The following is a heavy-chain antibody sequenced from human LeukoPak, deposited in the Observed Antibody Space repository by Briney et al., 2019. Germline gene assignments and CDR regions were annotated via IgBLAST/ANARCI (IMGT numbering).Heavy chain of an antibody. CDR3: ARHLFLDY. Sequence: PGGSLRLSCAASGFTFSNYWMTWVRQAPGKGLEWVANIKQDGSEKYYVDSVKGRLTISRDNAKNSLYLQMNSLRAEDTALYYCARHLFLDYWGQGTLVTVSS. J-gene: IGHJ4*02. D-gene: IGHD3-10*02. CDR1: GFTFSNYW. CDR2: IKQDGSEK. V-gene: IGHV3-7*05.